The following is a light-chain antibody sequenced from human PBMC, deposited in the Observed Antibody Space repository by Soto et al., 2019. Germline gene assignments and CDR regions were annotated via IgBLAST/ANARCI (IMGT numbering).Light chain of an antibody. CDR3: HQDFNLPWT. V-gene: IGKV3-20*01. J-gene: IGKJ1*01. CDR1: QSVSSSY. Sequence: EIVLTQSPGTLSLSPGERAILSCRASQSVSSSYLAWYRQKPGQAPSLLIYGASSRATGIPVRFSGSGSGTDFTLTISSLQPEDFAVYFCHQDFNLPWTFGQGTKVDIK. CDR2: GAS.